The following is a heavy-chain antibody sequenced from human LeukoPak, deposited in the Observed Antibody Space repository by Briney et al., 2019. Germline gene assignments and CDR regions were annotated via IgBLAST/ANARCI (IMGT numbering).Heavy chain of an antibody. D-gene: IGHD3-16*02. J-gene: IGHJ2*01. CDR1: GFTFSVYW. V-gene: IGHV3-7*01. Sequence: PGGSLRLSCVASGFTFSVYWMTWVRQAPGKGLEWVANIKQDGSEKYYVDSVKGRFTISRDNAKNSLCLQMNSLRAEDTAVYYCARDLPYGRGYRRYFDLWGRGTLVTVSS. CDR2: IKQDGSEK. CDR3: ARDLPYGRGYRRYFDL.